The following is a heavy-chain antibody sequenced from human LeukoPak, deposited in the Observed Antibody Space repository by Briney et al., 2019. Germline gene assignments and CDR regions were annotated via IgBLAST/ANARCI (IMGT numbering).Heavy chain of an antibody. Sequence: GGSLRLSCAASGFTFSSYSMNWVRQAPGKGLEWVSSISSSSSHIYYADSVKGRFTISRDNAKNSPYLQMNSLRAEDTAVYYCARVLNYYGSGSYFGYWGQGTLVTVSS. J-gene: IGHJ4*02. D-gene: IGHD3-10*01. CDR2: ISSSSSHI. CDR1: GFTFSSYS. CDR3: ARVLNYYGSGSYFGY. V-gene: IGHV3-21*01.